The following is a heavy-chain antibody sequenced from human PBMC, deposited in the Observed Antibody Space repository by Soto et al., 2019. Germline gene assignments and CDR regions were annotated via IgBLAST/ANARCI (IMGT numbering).Heavy chain of an antibody. CDR2: INTYHGNT. J-gene: IGHJ6*02. D-gene: IGHD6-13*01. CDR3: ARSPGYSASWGYFYYGMKI. CDR1: GYTFTNYG. Sequence: QVQLVQSGAELKKPGASVKVSCKASGYTFTNYGISWVRQAPGQGLEWMGWINTYHGNTKYAQKLQGRVTMTKDTSTSTAYMELTSLRSEDTAVYYCARSPGYSASWGYFYYGMKIWGQGTTVIVSS. V-gene: IGHV1-18*01.